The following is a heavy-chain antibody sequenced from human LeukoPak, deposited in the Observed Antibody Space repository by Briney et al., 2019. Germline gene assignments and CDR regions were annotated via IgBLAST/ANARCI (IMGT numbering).Heavy chain of an antibody. J-gene: IGHJ4*02. V-gene: IGHV3-48*03. D-gene: IGHD5-18*01. CDR3: ARAGAMVTMEALSY. CDR2: ISSSGSTI. Sequence: GGSLRLSCAASGFTFSSYEMNWVRQAPGKGLEWVSYISSSGSTIYYADSVKGRFTISRDNAKNSLYLQMNSLRAEDTAAYYCARAGAMVTMEALSYWGQGTLVTVSS. CDR1: GFTFSSYE.